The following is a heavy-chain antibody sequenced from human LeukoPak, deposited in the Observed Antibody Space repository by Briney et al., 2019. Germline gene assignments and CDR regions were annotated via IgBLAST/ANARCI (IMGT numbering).Heavy chain of an antibody. Sequence: GGSLRLSCAASGFTFSNYWMSWVRQAPGKGLEWVANIKQDGSEKYYVDSVKGRFTTSRDNAKNSLFLQMNSLRAEDTAVYYCARLGNFDYWGQGTLVTVSS. J-gene: IGHJ4*02. CDR1: GFTFSNYW. V-gene: IGHV3-7*01. CDR2: IKQDGSEK. D-gene: IGHD7-27*01. CDR3: ARLGNFDY.